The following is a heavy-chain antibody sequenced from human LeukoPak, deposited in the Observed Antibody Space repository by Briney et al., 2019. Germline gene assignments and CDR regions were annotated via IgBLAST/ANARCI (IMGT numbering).Heavy chain of an antibody. CDR2: INHSGST. CDR3: ARQYCSGGSCYLDY. D-gene: IGHD2-15*01. CDR1: GGAFSGYY. J-gene: IGHJ4*02. Sequence: SETLSLTCAVYGGAFSGYYWSWIRKPPGKGLEWIGEINHSGSTNYNPSLKSPVIISLDTSKNQFSLKLNSVTAADTAVYYCARQYCSGGSCYLDYWGQGTLVTVSS. V-gene: IGHV4-34*01.